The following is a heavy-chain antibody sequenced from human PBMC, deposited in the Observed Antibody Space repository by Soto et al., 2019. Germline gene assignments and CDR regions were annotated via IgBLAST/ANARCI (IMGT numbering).Heavy chain of an antibody. V-gene: IGHV4-61*01. Sequence: SETLSLTCTVSGGSVSSGSYYWSWIRQPPGKGLEWIGYIYYSGSTNYNPSLKSRVTISVDTSKNQFSLKLSSVTAADTAVYYCARVVPDVVVPAATVFGYWGQGTLVTVSS. CDR3: ARVVPDVVVPAATVFGY. CDR1: GGSVSSGSYY. CDR2: IYYSGST. J-gene: IGHJ4*02. D-gene: IGHD2-2*01.